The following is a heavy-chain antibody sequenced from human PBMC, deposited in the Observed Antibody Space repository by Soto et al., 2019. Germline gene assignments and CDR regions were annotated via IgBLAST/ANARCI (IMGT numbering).Heavy chain of an antibody. J-gene: IGHJ5*02. D-gene: IGHD6-13*01. CDR3: ARRHSSSSAFDP. V-gene: IGHV5-10-1*01. CDR1: GYSFTSYW. Sequence: GESLKISCKGSGYSFTSYWINWVRQMPGKGLEWMGRIDPSDSYANYSPSFQGHVTISADKSISTAYLQWSSLKASDTAMYYCARRHSSSSAFDPWGQGTLVTVSS. CDR2: IDPSDSYA.